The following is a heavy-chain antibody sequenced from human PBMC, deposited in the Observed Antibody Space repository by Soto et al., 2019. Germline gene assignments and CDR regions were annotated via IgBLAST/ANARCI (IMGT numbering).Heavy chain of an antibody. CDR2: IYSGGST. J-gene: IGHJ6*02. V-gene: IGHV3-53*01. CDR3: ARGSSSWYGYGMDV. CDR1: GFTVSSNY. Sequence: GGSLRLSCAASGFTVSSNYMSWVRQAPGKGLEWVSVIYSGGSTYYADSVKGRFTISRDNSKNTLYLQMNSLRAEDTAVYYCARGSSSWYGYGMDVWGQGTTVTVSS. D-gene: IGHD6-13*01.